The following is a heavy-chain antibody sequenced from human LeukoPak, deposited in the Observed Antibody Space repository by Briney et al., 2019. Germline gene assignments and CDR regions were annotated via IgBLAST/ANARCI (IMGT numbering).Heavy chain of an antibody. CDR2: ISYDGSNK. CDR3: AKVANADSSGWYDERRKKYYFDY. D-gene: IGHD6-19*01. V-gene: IGHV3-30*18. CDR1: GFTFSSYG. J-gene: IGHJ4*02. Sequence: GGSLRLSCAASGFTFSSYGMHWVRQAPGKGLEWVAVISYDGSNKYYADSVKGRFTISRDNSKNTLYLQMNSLRAEDTAVYYCAKVANADSSGWYDERRKKYYFDYWGQGTLVTVSS.